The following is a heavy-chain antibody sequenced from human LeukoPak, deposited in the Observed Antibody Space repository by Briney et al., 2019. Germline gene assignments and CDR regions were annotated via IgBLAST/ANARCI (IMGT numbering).Heavy chain of an antibody. V-gene: IGHV4-39*07. D-gene: IGHD6-13*01. CDR3: ASDGAAAGTFLEGLVL. Sequence: SETLSLTCTVSGGSISSSSYYWGWIRQPPGKGLEWIGSIYYSGSTYYNPSLKSRVTISVDTSKNQFSLKLSSVTAADTAVYYCASDGAAAGTFLEGLVLWGQGTLVTVSS. CDR1: GGSISSSSYY. J-gene: IGHJ4*02. CDR2: IYYSGST.